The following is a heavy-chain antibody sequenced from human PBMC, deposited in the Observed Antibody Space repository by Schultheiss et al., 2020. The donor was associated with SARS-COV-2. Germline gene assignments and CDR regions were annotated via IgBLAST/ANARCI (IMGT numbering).Heavy chain of an antibody. CDR2: MYYSGST. CDR1: GDSISSYY. J-gene: IGHJ6*02. CDR3: ARGNDSMYYYGMDV. D-gene: IGHD3-3*01. Sequence: SQTLSLTCTVSGDSISSYYWSWIRQPPGKGLEWIGYMYYSGSTSYKPSLKSRVTISVDTSKKQLSLKLSSVTAADTAVYYCARGNDSMYYYGMDVWGQGTTVTVSS. V-gene: IGHV4-59*01.